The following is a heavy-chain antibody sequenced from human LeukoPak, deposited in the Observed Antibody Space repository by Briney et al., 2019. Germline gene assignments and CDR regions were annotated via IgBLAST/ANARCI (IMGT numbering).Heavy chain of an antibody. CDR1: GLTVNNNY. D-gene: IGHD5-18*01. V-gene: IGHV3-53*01. Sequence: GGSLRLSCAASGLTVNNNYMNWVRQAPGKGLEWVSALYIGGNTYYADSVRGRFTISRDNSKNTLYLQMNSLRAEDTAMYYCMTAAGYNFGQYWGQGTLVTVSS. CDR3: MTAAGYNFGQY. CDR2: LYIGGNT. J-gene: IGHJ4*02.